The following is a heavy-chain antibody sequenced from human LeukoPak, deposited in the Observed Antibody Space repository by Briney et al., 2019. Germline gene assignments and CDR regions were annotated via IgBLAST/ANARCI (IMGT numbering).Heavy chain of an antibody. CDR2: MYNSGGI. Sequence: PSETLSLTCTVPGDSMSNYHWSWIRQPPGKGLEWIGDMYNSGGINYNPSLKSRVTISVDTSENQFSLKLTSVTAADAAVYYCVATIKRDYGDTNLDHWGQGTLVTVSS. V-gene: IGHV4-4*09. D-gene: IGHD4-17*01. J-gene: IGHJ4*02. CDR1: GDSMSNYH. CDR3: VATIKRDYGDTNLDH.